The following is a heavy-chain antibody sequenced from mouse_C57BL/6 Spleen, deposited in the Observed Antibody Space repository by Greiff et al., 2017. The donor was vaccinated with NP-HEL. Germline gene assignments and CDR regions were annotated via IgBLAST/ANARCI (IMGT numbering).Heavy chain of an antibody. Sequence: EVQLQQSGPELVKPGASVKMSCKASGYTFTDYNMHWVKQSHGKSLEWIGYINPNNGGTSYNQKFKGKATLTVNKSYSTAYMELRSLTSEDSAVYYCASCMIDGYYEESAMDYWGQGTSVTVSS. J-gene: IGHJ4*01. CDR2: INPNNGGT. V-gene: IGHV1-22*01. CDR1: GYTFTDYN. D-gene: IGHD2-3*01. CDR3: ASCMIDGYYEESAMDY.